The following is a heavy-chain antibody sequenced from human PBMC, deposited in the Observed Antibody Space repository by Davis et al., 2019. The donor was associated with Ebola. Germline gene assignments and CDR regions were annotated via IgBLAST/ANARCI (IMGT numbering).Heavy chain of an antibody. V-gene: IGHV4-59*12. CDR2: IHSSGNI. CDR3: ARLMDGDYFDS. Sequence: SETLSLTCTVSGGSISSYHWTWLRQSPGKGLEWIGHIHSSGNINYNPSLSRRVTISIDTSKNQFSLRLNSVTAADTAVYYCARLMDGDYFDSWGQGTLVTVSS. CDR1: GGSISSYH. J-gene: IGHJ4*02. D-gene: IGHD2-8*01.